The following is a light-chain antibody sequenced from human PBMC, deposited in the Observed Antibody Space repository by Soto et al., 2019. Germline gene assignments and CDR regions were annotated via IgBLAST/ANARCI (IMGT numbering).Light chain of an antibody. Sequence: QSVLTQPRSVSGSPGQSVTISCTGTSSDVGGYNYVSWYQQHPGKAPKLMIYDVSKRPSGVPDRFSGSKSGNTASLTISVLQAEDEADYYFCSYAGSDTFVFGTGTKLTVL. CDR1: SSDVGGYNY. V-gene: IGLV2-11*01. J-gene: IGLJ1*01. CDR2: DVS. CDR3: CSYAGSDTFV.